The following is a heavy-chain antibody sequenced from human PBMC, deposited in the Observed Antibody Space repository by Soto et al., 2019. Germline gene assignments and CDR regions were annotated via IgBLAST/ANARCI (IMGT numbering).Heavy chain of an antibody. CDR3: VKDRDSNSWPSRDV. V-gene: IGHV1-18*01. Sequence: GASVKVSCKTSGYTFTRNGISWVRQAPGQGLEWMGWISPKSGSIKYAQKFQGRVIMTTDTSTSTAYMEARSLRSDDTAVYYCVKDRDSNSWPSRDVWGPGTTVTVSS. J-gene: IGHJ6*02. CDR2: ISPKSGSI. D-gene: IGHD3-22*01. CDR1: GYTFTRNG.